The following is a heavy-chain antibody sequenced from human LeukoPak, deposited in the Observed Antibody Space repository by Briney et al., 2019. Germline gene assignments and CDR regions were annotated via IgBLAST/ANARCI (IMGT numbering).Heavy chain of an antibody. V-gene: IGHV1-69*13. J-gene: IGHJ4*02. CDR3: AREQTSGYRVPGHMTRFDY. Sequence: SVKVSCKASGGTFSSYAISWVRQAPGQGLEWMGGIIPIFGTANYAQKFQGRVTITADESTSTAYMELSSLRSEDTAVYYCAREQTSGYRVPGHMTRFDYWGQGTLVTVSS. CDR1: GGTFSSYA. CDR2: IIPIFGTA. D-gene: IGHD3-22*01.